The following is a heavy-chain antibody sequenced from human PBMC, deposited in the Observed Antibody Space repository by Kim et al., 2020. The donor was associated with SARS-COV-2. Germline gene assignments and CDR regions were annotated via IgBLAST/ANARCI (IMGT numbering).Heavy chain of an antibody. V-gene: IGHV7-4-1*02. J-gene: IGHJ4*02. D-gene: IGHD1-1*01. Sequence: YAQDFPGRFVFSSDSSVSTAYLQITSLQADDTAVYYCARDRLSGHGDYFDYWGQGTLVTVSP. CDR3: ARDRLSGHGDYFDY.